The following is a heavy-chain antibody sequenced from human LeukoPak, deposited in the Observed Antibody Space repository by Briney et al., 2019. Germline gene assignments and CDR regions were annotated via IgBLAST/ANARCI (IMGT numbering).Heavy chain of an antibody. J-gene: IGHJ4*02. Sequence: ASVKVSCKASGYTFTSYYMHWVRQAPGQGLEWMGIINPSGGSTSYAQKFQGRVTKTRDTSASTVYMELSSLRSEDTAVYYCARAGSDYCGGDCPKFDYWGQGTLVTVSS. CDR3: ARAGSDYCGGDCPKFDY. CDR1: GYTFTSYY. D-gene: IGHD2-21*02. V-gene: IGHV1-46*01. CDR2: INPSGGST.